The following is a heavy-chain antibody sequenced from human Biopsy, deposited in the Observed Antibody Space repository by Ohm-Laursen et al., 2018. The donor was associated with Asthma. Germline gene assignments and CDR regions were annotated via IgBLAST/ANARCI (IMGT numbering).Heavy chain of an antibody. J-gene: IGHJ3*02. D-gene: IGHD3-9*01. Sequence: GASVKVSCKASGYTFINYAIHWVRQAPGQRLEWMGWINAGNGNTKYSQKFQGRVTITRDTSASTAYMDLSSLRSEDTAVYYCARTYYDFLPGQVNDAFGIWGQGTVVTVSS. CDR3: ARTYYDFLPGQVNDAFGI. CDR1: GYTFINYA. V-gene: IGHV1-3*01. CDR2: INAGNGNT.